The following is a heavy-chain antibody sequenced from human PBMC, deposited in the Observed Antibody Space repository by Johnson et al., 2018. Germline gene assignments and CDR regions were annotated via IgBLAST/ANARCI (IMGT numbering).Heavy chain of an antibody. CDR2: IKQDGSEK. CDR3: ARSGTYYDFWCGYYTRYYYYYGMDV. Sequence: EVQLVESGGGLVQPGGSLRLSCAASGFTFSSYWMSWVRQAPGKGLEWVANIKQDGSEKYYVDSVKGRFTISIDNAKNSLYLQMKSLRAEDTAVYYCARSGTYYDFWCGYYTRYYYYYGMDVWRQGTTVTVSS. V-gene: IGHV3-7*01. D-gene: IGHD3-3*01. J-gene: IGHJ6*02. CDR1: GFTFSSYW.